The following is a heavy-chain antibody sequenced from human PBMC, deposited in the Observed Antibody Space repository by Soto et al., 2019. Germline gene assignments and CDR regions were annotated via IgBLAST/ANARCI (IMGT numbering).Heavy chain of an antibody. Sequence: EVQLVESGGGLVEPGGSLRLSCAASGFNFINAWMHWVRQAPGKGLEWVGRIKSKADGETTDYAAPVKGRFIISRDYSKNTLYLQSNSLKMEDTAVYYCSALGVWGQGTTVTVSS. D-gene: IGHD1-26*01. J-gene: IGHJ6*02. V-gene: IGHV3-15*07. CDR1: GFNFINAW. CDR3: SALGV. CDR2: IKSKADGETT.